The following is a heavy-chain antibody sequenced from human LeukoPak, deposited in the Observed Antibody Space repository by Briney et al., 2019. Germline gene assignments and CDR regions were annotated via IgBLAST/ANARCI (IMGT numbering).Heavy chain of an antibody. CDR2: IYASGST. Sequence: SETLSLTCTVSGGSTSGDYRSWIRQPAGEGLEWMGRIYASGSTYYNPSLKSRVTMSIDTSNNQFSLKLNSVTAADTAVYYCARGYASGTYSTWGQGALVTVSS. CDR3: ARGYASGTYST. D-gene: IGHD3-10*01. J-gene: IGHJ5*02. CDR1: GGSTSGDY. V-gene: IGHV4-4*07.